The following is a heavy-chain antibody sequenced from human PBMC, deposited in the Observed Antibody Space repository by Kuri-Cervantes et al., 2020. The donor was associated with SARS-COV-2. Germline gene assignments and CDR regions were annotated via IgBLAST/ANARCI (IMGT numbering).Heavy chain of an antibody. Sequence: ESLKISCAVYGGSFSGYYWSWIRQPPGKGLEWIGEINHSGSTNYNPSLKSRVTISVDTSKNQFSLKLSSVTAADTAVYYCARGTTVGGAFDIWGQGTMVTVSS. CDR1: GGSFSGYY. D-gene: IGHD4-23*01. V-gene: IGHV4-34*01. J-gene: IGHJ3*02. CDR2: INHSGST. CDR3: ARGTTVGGAFDI.